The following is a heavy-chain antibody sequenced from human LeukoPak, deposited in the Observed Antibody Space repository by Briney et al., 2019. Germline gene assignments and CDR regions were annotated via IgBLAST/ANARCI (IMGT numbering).Heavy chain of an antibody. CDR2: IHHSGST. CDR3: ARHFGYSRSWPFDY. J-gene: IGHJ4*02. D-gene: IGHD6-13*01. V-gene: IGHV4-38-2*01. Sequence: TSETLSLTCVVSGYSISSGYYWGWIRQPPGKGLEWIGSIHHSGSTYYNPSLKSRVTISIDTSKNQFSMKLSSVTAADTAVYYCARHFGYSRSWPFDYWGQGTLVTVSS. CDR1: GYSISSGYY.